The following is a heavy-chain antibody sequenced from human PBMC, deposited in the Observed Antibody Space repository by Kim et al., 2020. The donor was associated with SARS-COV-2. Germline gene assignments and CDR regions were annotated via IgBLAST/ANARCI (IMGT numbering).Heavy chain of an antibody. Sequence: YADYVKGRFTISRDNAKNSLYLQLNSLRAEDTAVYYCARGSSSSGSILDYWGQGTLVTVSS. CDR3: ARGSSSSGSILDY. V-gene: IGHV3-11*06. J-gene: IGHJ4*02. D-gene: IGHD6-6*01.